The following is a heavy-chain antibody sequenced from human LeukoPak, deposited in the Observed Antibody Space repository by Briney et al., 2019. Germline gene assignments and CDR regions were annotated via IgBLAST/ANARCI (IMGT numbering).Heavy chain of an antibody. CDR1: GFTFSNFW. V-gene: IGHV3-7*04. CDR2: IHPAGNEK. CDR3: ARGDDFSGDH. D-gene: IGHD1-1*01. Sequence: GGSLRLSCAVSGFTFSNFWMSWVRQAPGRGLEWVANIHPAGNEKYHVESVKGRFTISRDNTKNLLFLQINGLRVEDTAVYYCARGDDFSGDHWGQGTLVTVSS. J-gene: IGHJ4*02.